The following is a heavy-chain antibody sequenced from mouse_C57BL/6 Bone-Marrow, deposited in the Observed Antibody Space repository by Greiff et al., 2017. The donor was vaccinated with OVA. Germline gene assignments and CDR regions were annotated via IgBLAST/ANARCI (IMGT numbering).Heavy chain of an antibody. CDR1: GFTFSSYG. CDR2: ISSGGSYT. CDR3: ARRDDYRWYFDV. J-gene: IGHJ1*03. D-gene: IGHD2-4*01. V-gene: IGHV5-6*01. Sequence: EVQRVESGGDLVKPGGSLKLSCAASGFTFSSYGMSWVRQTPDKRLEWVATISSGGSYTYYPDSVKGRFTISRDNAKNTLYLQMSSLKSEDTAMYYCARRDDYRWYFDVWGTGTTVTVSS.